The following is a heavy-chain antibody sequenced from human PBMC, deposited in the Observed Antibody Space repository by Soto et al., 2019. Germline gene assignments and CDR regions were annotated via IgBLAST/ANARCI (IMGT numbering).Heavy chain of an antibody. V-gene: IGHV4-39*01. CDR3: ASSPHIVVVVAATSGNWFDP. CDR2: IYYSGST. J-gene: IGHJ5*02. Sequence: QLQLQESGPGLVKPSETLSLTCTVSGGSISSSSYYWGWIRQPPGKGLEWIGSIYYSGSTYYNPSLKSRVTISVDTSKNQFSLKLSSVTAADTAVYYCASSPHIVVVVAATSGNWFDPWGQGTLVTVSS. CDR1: GGSISSSSYY. D-gene: IGHD2-15*01.